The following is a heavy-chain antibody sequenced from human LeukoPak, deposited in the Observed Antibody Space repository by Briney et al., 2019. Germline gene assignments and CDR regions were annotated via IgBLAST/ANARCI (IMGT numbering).Heavy chain of an antibody. CDR2: NNHRDPGT. Sequence: GESLKIPCWGSGYSFTKYWIAWGRQMPGKGVEWMGTNNHRDPGTRYSLSFEGQVNISADKTISTAYPQWRRVQAADAALYFFARTRTPALGTSDYWGQGTLVTVSS. D-gene: IGHD6-13*01. CDR1: GYSFTKYW. V-gene: IGHV5-51*01. J-gene: IGHJ4*02. CDR3: ARTRTPALGTSDY.